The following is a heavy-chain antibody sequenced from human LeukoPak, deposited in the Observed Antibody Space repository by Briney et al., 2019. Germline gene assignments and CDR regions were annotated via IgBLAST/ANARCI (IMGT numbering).Heavy chain of an antibody. V-gene: IGHV3-23*01. Sequence: GGSLRLSCAASGFTFGTFDMSWVRQAPGKGLEWVSTLACLDASCTEYYSDSVKGRFSISRDKSKSTLSLQVNSLRVEDTAMYYCVRDSEGSFDYWGQGTLVTVSS. J-gene: IGHJ4*02. D-gene: IGHD3-10*01. CDR1: GFTFGTFD. CDR3: VRDSEGSFDY. CDR2: CLDASCTE.